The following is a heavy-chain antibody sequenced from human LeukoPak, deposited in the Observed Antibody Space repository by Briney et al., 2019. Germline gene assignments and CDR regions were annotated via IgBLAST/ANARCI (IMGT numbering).Heavy chain of an antibody. CDR2: IKSKTDGGTT. J-gene: IGHJ2*01. Sequence: GGSLRLSCAASGFTFSNAWMSWVRQAPGKGLEWVGRIKSKTDGGTTDYAAPVKGRFTISRDDSKNTLYLQMNSLKTEDTAVYYCTTTGPVRGVIITTTYWYFDLWGRGTLVTVSS. V-gene: IGHV3-15*01. D-gene: IGHD3-10*01. CDR1: GFTFSNAW. CDR3: TTTGPVRGVIITTTYWYFDL.